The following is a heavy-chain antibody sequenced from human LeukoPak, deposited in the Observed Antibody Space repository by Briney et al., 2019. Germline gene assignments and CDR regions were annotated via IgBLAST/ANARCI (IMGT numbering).Heavy chain of an antibody. Sequence: GGPLRLSCAASGFTFSNYGMGWVRQAPGKGLEWVSVISGYSSVTYYADSVKGRFTISRDNSKNTLYLQMHSLRADDTAVYYCAKDQGIGNTGSLRRAFDVWG. CDR2: ISGYSSVT. D-gene: IGHD1-26*01. CDR3: AKDQGIGNTGSLRRAFDV. J-gene: IGHJ3*01. V-gene: IGHV3-23*01. CDR1: GFTFSNYG.